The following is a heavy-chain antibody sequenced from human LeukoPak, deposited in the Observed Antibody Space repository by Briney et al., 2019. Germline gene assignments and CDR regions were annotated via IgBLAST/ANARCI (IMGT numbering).Heavy chain of an antibody. J-gene: IGHJ4*02. CDR2: ISYDGSNK. V-gene: IGHV3-30*03. CDR3: ARNSGYAAYYFDY. Sequence: GGSLRLSCAASGFTFSSYSMNWVRQAPGKELEWVSVISYDGSNKYYADSVKGRFTISRDNSKNTLYLQMNSLRAEDTAVYYCARNSGYAAYYFDYWGQGTLVTVSS. CDR1: GFTFSSYS. D-gene: IGHD5-12*01.